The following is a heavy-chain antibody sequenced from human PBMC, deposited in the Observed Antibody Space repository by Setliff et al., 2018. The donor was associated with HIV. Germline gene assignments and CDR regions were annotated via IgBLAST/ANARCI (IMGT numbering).Heavy chain of an antibody. D-gene: IGHD6-13*01. CDR2: ILFDGTYK. V-gene: IGHV3-30*02. J-gene: IGHJ4*02. CDR3: AKNLYSSIWSPLDY. Sequence: PGGSLRLSCAASGFTFSYYGVHWVRQAPGKGLDWVASILFDGTYKYYAASVKGRFTISRGNSKNTLFLQMGSLRTEDTAVYFCAKNLYSSIWSPLDYWGQGALVTVSS. CDR1: GFTFSYYG.